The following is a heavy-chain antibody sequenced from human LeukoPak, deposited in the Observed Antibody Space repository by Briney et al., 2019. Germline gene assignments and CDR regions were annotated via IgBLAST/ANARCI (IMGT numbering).Heavy chain of an antibody. D-gene: IGHD5-18*01. CDR1: GGSFSGYY. V-gene: IGHV4-34*01. J-gene: IGHJ6*03. CDR3: ARAGYSYGMTYYYYYMDV. CDR2: INHSGST. Sequence: SETLSLTCAVYGGSFSGYYWSWIRQPPGKWLEWIGEINHSGSTNYNPSLKSRVTISVDTSKNQFSLKLSSVTAADTAVYYCARAGYSYGMTYYYYYMDVWGKGTTVTVSS.